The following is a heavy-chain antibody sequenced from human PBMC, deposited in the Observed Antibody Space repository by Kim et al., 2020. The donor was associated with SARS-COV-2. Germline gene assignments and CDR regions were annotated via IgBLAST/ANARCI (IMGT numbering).Heavy chain of an antibody. Sequence: GGSLRLSCAASGFTFSSYGMHWVRQAPGKGLEWVAIISYDGSNKYYADSVKGRFTISRDNSKNTLYLQMDSLRAEDTAVYYCAKGTLREWGAFVIWGQGTMVTVSS. CDR3: AKGTLREWGAFVI. J-gene: IGHJ3*02. CDR2: ISYDGSNK. D-gene: IGHD3-3*01. V-gene: IGHV3-30*18. CDR1: GFTFSSYG.